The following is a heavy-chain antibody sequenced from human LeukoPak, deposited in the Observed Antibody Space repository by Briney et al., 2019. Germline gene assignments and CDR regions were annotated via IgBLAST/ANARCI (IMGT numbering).Heavy chain of an antibody. Sequence: SETLSLTCTVSGGSVRSYYWSWIRQTPGKGLEWIGYIYYPGTTNYNPSLKSRVSFSVDTSKNQFSLNLDSVTAADTATYFCARNQTSYDSWTASHTGSPQAFDVWGQGKLVIVSS. V-gene: IGHV4-59*02. CDR2: IYYPGTT. CDR1: GGSVRSYY. J-gene: IGHJ3*01. CDR3: ARNQTSYDSWTASHTGSPQAFDV. D-gene: IGHD3/OR15-3a*01.